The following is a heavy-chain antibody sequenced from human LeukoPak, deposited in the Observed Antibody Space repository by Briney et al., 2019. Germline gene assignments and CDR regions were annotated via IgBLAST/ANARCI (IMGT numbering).Heavy chain of an antibody. CDR2: IRSKAYGGTT. J-gene: IGHJ4*02. D-gene: IGHD2-15*01. Sequence: GGSLRLSCTASGFTFGDYAMSWVRQAPGKGLEWVGFIRSKAYGGTTEYAASVKGRFTISRDDSKSIAYLQMNSLKTEDTAVCYCTRPQYCSGGSCYPSDYWGQGTLVTVSS. CDR1: GFTFGDYA. V-gene: IGHV3-49*04. CDR3: TRPQYCSGGSCYPSDY.